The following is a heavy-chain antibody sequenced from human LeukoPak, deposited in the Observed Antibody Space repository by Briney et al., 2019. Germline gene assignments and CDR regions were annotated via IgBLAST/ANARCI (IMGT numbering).Heavy chain of an antibody. V-gene: IGHV1-2*02. Sequence: ASVKVSCKASGYTFTGYYMHWVRQAPGQGLEWMGWINPNSGGRNYAQKLQGRVTMTRDTSISTAYMELSRLRSDDTAVYYCARGDSSGYLPLGYWGQGTLVTVSS. CDR1: GYTFTGYY. CDR3: ARGDSSGYLPLGY. CDR2: INPNSGGR. D-gene: IGHD3-22*01. J-gene: IGHJ4*02.